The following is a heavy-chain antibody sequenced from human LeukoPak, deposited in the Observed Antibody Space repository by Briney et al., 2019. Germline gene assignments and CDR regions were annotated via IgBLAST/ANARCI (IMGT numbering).Heavy chain of an antibody. J-gene: IGHJ4*02. CDR2: IKQDGSEK. D-gene: IGHD3-10*01. Sequence: GGSLRLSCAASGSTFSSYWMSWVRQAPGKGLEWVANIKQDGSEKYYVDSVKGRFTISRDNAKNSLYLQMNSLRAEDTAVYYCARGAYGTMVRGSGLFDYWGQGTLVTVSS. V-gene: IGHV3-7*01. CDR1: GSTFSSYW. CDR3: ARGAYGTMVRGSGLFDY.